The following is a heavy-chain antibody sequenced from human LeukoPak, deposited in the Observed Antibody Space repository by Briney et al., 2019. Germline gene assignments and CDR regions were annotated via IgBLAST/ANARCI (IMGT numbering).Heavy chain of an antibody. D-gene: IGHD6-19*01. J-gene: IGHJ5*02. CDR2: IYYSGST. V-gene: IGHV4-39*07. Sequence: SETLSLTCNVSGGSISISNYFWGWLRQPPGKGLEWIGNIYYSGSTYYNPSLKSRVTISVDTSKNQFSLKLSSVTAADTAVYYCASGEIAVANWFDPWGQGTLVTVSS. CDR3: ASGEIAVANWFDP. CDR1: GGSISISNYF.